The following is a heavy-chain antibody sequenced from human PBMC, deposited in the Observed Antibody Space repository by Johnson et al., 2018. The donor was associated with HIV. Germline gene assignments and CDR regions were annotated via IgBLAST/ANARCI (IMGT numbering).Heavy chain of an antibody. Sequence: VQLVESGGGLVQPGRSLRLSCAASGFTFHDYAMHWVRQAPGKGLEWVSGISWHSGSIGYADSVKGRFTISRDNAKNSLYLQMTSLRAEDTALYYCAKDRYTENDAFDIWGQGTMVTVSS. D-gene: IGHD2-2*02. V-gene: IGHV3-9*01. CDR2: ISWHSGSI. CDR3: AKDRYTENDAFDI. J-gene: IGHJ3*02. CDR1: GFTFHDYA.